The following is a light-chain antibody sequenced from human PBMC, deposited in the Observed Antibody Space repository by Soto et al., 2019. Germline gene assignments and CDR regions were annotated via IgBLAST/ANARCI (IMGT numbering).Light chain of an antibody. J-gene: IGKJ2*01. CDR3: QHVSDYPRA. CDR1: QGISSA. V-gene: IGKV1D-13*01. Sequence: AIQLTQSPSSLSASVGDRVTISCRASQGISSALAWYQREPGKAPRLLVYDASSLHSGVPSRFSGSGSGTDFTLTISSLQPEDFGSYYCQHVSDYPRAFGQGTKVDIK. CDR2: DAS.